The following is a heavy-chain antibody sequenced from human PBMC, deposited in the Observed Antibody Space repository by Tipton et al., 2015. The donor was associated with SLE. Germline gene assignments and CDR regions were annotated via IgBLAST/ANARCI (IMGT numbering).Heavy chain of an antibody. V-gene: IGHV4-39*07. CDR3: AKTSTQISGCYMDV. CDR1: GDSISSSSYY. D-gene: IGHD6-25*01. Sequence: TLSLTCIVSGDSISSSSYYWGWIRQPPGKGLEWVGTVYYTGNTFYNPSLKSRVTISVDTSKTQLSLKLSSVTAADTAVYYCAKTSTQISGCYMDVWGKGTTVTVSS. J-gene: IGHJ6*03. CDR2: VYYTGNT.